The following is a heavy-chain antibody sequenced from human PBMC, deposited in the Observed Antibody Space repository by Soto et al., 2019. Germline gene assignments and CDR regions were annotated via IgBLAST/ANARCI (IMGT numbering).Heavy chain of an antibody. CDR2: ISSSSGAI. J-gene: IGHJ4*02. D-gene: IGHD1-26*01. CDR1: GFTFNSYS. V-gene: IGHV3-48*01. Sequence: EVQLVESGGGLVQPGGSLRLSCAASGFTFNSYSMNWVRQAPGKGLEWVSYISSSSGAIYYADSVKGRFTISRDNAKNSLYLQMNSLRTEDTAVYYCARDDGSGRYPDFDCWGQGTLVTVSS. CDR3: ARDDGSGRYPDFDC.